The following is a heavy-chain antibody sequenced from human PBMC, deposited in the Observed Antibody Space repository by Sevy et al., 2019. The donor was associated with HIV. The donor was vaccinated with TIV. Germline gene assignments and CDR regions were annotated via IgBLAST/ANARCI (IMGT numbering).Heavy chain of an antibody. J-gene: IGHJ4*02. CDR1: GFTLSSYE. V-gene: IGHV3-48*03. CDR3: ARGSEQIAVAAHYFDY. D-gene: IGHD6-19*01. CDR2: ISNSGTTM. Sequence: GGSLRLSCVASGFTLSSYEMNWVRQAPGKGLEWVSYISNSGTTMYYSDSVKGRFTISRDNSKNTLYLQMNSLRAEDTAVYYCARGSEQIAVAAHYFDYWGQGTLVTVSS.